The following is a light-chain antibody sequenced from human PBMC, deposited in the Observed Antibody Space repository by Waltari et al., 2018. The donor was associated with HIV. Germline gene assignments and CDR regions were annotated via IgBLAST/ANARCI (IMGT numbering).Light chain of an antibody. CDR3: NSYTGSNNWV. J-gene: IGLJ3*02. Sequence: QPALTQPPSASGSPGHSVTLSCTATSSDVGCSKYVYWYQQHPGKAPKLMIYEVNKRPSGVPDRFSGSKSSNTACLTVSGLQADDEADYYCNSYTGSNNWVFGGGTKLTVL. CDR2: EVN. V-gene: IGLV2-8*01. CDR1: SSDVGCSKY.